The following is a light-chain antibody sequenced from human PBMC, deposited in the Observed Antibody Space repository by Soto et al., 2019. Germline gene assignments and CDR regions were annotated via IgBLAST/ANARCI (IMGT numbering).Light chain of an antibody. J-gene: IGLJ1*01. V-gene: IGLV2-14*03. CDR3: SSYTSSTTYV. CDR2: DVS. CDR1: SNEIGTYNY. Sequence: QSALTQPASVSGSPGQSITISCTGTSNEIGTYNYVSWYQHHPDKAPKLMIYDVSHRPSGVSNRFSGSKSGNTASLTISGLQAEDEADYYCSSYTSSTTYVFGTGTKVTVL.